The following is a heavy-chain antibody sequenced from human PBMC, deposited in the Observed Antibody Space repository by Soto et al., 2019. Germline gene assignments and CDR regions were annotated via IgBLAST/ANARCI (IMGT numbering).Heavy chain of an antibody. D-gene: IGHD5-12*01. Sequence: LRLSCAASGFTFSSYSMNWVRQAPGKGLEWVSYISSSSSTIYYADSVKGRFTISRDNAKNSLYLQMSSLRDEDTAVYYCARLSAVDSGYDDYYYGMDVWGQGTTVTVSS. V-gene: IGHV3-48*02. J-gene: IGHJ6*02. CDR2: ISSSSSTI. CDR1: GFTFSSYS. CDR3: ARLSAVDSGYDDYYYGMDV.